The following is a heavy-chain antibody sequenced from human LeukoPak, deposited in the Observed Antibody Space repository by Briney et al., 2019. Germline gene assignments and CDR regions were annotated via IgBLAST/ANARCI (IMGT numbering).Heavy chain of an antibody. V-gene: IGHV4-59*01. CDR1: GGSISSYY. D-gene: IGHD6-25*01. CDR3: ARVGLSDALSYYYYYYMDV. Sequence: SETLSLTCTVSGGSISSYYWSWIRQPPGKGLEWIGYIYYSGSTNYNPSLESRVTISVDTSKNQFSLKLSSVTAADTAVYYCARVGLSDALSYYYYYYMDVWGKGTTVTVSS. J-gene: IGHJ6*03. CDR2: IYYSGST.